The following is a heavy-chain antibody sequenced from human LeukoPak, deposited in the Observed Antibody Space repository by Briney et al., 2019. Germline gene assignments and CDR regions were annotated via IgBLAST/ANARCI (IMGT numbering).Heavy chain of an antibody. CDR3: ARGSSRGPRDAFDF. Sequence: GASVKVSCKASGYTFTSYYVHWVRQAPGQGLEWMGIISPSGASTSYAQKFQGRVTMTRDMSTSTVYMELSSLISEDTAVYYCARGSSRGPRDAFDFWGQGTIVTLSS. V-gene: IGHV1-46*01. J-gene: IGHJ3*01. D-gene: IGHD2-15*01. CDR1: GYTFTSYY. CDR2: ISPSGAST.